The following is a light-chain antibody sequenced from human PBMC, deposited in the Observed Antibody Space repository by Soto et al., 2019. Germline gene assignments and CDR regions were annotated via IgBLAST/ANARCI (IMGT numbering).Light chain of an antibody. CDR3: QNLDSAAFT. V-gene: IGKV1-27*01. J-gene: IGKJ3*01. CDR1: QDISKY. CDR2: AAS. Sequence: DIQMTQSPSSLSASVGDRVTITCRASQDISKYLAWYQQRPGKVPKLLIYAASTLQSGVPSRFSGTGSGTDFTLTISSLLPEDVATYYCQNLDSAAFTFGPGTKVDIK.